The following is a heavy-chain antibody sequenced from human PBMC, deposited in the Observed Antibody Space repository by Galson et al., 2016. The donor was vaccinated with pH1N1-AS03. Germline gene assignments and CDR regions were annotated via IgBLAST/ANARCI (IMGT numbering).Heavy chain of an antibody. V-gene: IGHV4-31*03. Sequence: TLSLTCTVSGGSIKTDGYYWGWIRQHPGKGLEWIGFMYYSGNTYSNPSLKSRVIISVDTSKNQFSLRLTSVTAADTAVYYCARRDAVAGTWGAFDIWGQGTMVTVS. J-gene: IGHJ3*02. CDR2: MYYSGNT. D-gene: IGHD6-19*01. CDR1: GGSIKTDGYY. CDR3: ARRDAVAGTWGAFDI.